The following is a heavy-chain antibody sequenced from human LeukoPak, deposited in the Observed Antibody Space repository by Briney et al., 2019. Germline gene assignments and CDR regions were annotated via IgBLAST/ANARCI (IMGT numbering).Heavy chain of an antibody. Sequence: PGRSLRLSCAASGFTFSSYGMHWVRQAPGKGLEWVAVISYDGSNKYYADSVKGRFTISRDNSKNTLYLQMNSLRAEDTAVYYCARDPTLSRVSYYFDYWGQGTLVTVSS. D-gene: IGHD2/OR15-2a*01. CDR3: ARDPTLSRVSYYFDY. CDR1: GFTFSSYG. J-gene: IGHJ4*02. CDR2: ISYDGSNK. V-gene: IGHV3-30*03.